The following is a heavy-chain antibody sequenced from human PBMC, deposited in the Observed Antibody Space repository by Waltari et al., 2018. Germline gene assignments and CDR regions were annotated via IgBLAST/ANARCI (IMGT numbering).Heavy chain of an antibody. D-gene: IGHD3-22*01. V-gene: IGHV1-2*02. CDR3: ASNYYDSSGYYYEDY. J-gene: IGHJ4*02. CDR2: SNPNSGGT. CDR1: GYTFTDYY. Sequence: QVQLVQSGAEVKKPGASVKVSCKASGYTFTDYYMRWVRQGPGQGLEWMGWSNPNSGGTLYAQKFQGRVTITRDTSISTAYMELSRLRSDDTAVYYCASNYYDSSGYYYEDYWGQGTLVTVSS.